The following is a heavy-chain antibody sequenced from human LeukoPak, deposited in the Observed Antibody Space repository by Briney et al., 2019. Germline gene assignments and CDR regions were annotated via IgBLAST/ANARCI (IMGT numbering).Heavy chain of an antibody. CDR2: TNPTSGGT. CDR1: VFTFTGYY. J-gene: IGHJ4*02. D-gene: IGHD3-10*01. CDR3: ARGLSFYGSGSYYFGY. Sequence: GASVKVSCKASVFTFTGYYLHWVRQAPGQGLEWMGWTNPTSGGTNHAQRFLDRVTMAWDTSVSAAYMELSSLRSDDTAVYYCARGLSFYGSGSYYFGYWGQGTLVNGSS. V-gene: IGHV1-2*02.